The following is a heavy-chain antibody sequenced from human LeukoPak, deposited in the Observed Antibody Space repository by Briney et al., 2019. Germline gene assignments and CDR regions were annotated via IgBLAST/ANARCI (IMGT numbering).Heavy chain of an antibody. Sequence: SETLSLTCTVSGGSVSSGSYYWSWIRQPPGKGPEWIGYFYYSGSTNYNPSLKSRVTISMDTSKNQFSLRLNSVTAADTAVYYCARDGYYGSGSFDPWGQGTLVTVSS. CDR2: FYYSGST. V-gene: IGHV4-61*01. CDR1: GGSVSSGSYY. CDR3: ARDGYYGSGSFDP. J-gene: IGHJ5*02. D-gene: IGHD3-10*01.